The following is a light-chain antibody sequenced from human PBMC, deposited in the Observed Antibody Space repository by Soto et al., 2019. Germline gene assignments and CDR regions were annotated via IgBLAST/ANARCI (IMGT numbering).Light chain of an antibody. CDR3: SSYTSSSTRLYD. J-gene: IGLJ1*01. CDR2: DVS. CDR1: SSDVGGYNY. Sequence: QSALTQPASVAGSPGQSITISSTGTSSDVGGYNYVSWYQQHPGKAHKLMIYDVSNRSSGVSNRFSGSKSGNTDSLTISGLQAEDEADYYCSSYTSSSTRLYDFGTGTKLTVL. V-gene: IGLV2-14*01.